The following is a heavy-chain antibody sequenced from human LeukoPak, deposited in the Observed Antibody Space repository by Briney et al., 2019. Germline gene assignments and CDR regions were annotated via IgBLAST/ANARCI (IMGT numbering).Heavy chain of an antibody. CDR2: ISSSGSTI. Sequence: GGSLRLSCAASGFTFSDYYMSWIRQAPGKGLEWVSYISSSGSTIYYADSVKGRSTISRDNAKNSLYLQMNSLRAEDTAVYYCARSGWLPYDAFDIWGQGTMVTVSS. J-gene: IGHJ3*02. CDR1: GFTFSDYY. V-gene: IGHV3-11*01. D-gene: IGHD5-12*01. CDR3: ARSGWLPYDAFDI.